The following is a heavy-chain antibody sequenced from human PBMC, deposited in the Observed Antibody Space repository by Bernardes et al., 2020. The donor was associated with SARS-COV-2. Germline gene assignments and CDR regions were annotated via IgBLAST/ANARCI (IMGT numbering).Heavy chain of an antibody. V-gene: IGHV3-23*01. CDR3: AKPVQWLGGFEY. Sequence: GGSLRLSCAASGFSFSIYAMTWFRHAPGKGLELFSCIGCSDDTTHYADSVMGRFTISRDNSKNTLFLQMDSLRAEETALYYWAKPVQWLGGFEYWGPGTLVTVS. D-gene: IGHD6-19*01. CDR2: IGCSDDTT. CDR1: GFSFSIYA. J-gene: IGHJ4*02.